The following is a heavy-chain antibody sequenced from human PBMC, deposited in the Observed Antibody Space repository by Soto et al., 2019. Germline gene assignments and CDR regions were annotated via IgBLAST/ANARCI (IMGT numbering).Heavy chain of an antibody. CDR2: IYHSGST. J-gene: IGHJ4*02. D-gene: IGHD2-2*01. V-gene: IGHV4-30-2*01. CDR1: GGPISSGGYS. Sequence: KASETLSLTCAVSGGPISSGGYSWSWIRQPPGKGLEWIGYIYHSGSTYYNPSLKSRVTISVDRSKNQFSLKLSSVTAADTAVYYCARYCSSTSCSSAFDYWGQGTLVTV. CDR3: ARYCSSTSCSSAFDY.